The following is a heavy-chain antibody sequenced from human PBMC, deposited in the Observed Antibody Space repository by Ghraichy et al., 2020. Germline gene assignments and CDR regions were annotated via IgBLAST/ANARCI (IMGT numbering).Heavy chain of an antibody. CDR3: AKAIRAVAGNDAFDI. J-gene: IGHJ3*02. Sequence: GESLNISCAASGFTFSSYAMSWVRQAPGKGLEWVSAISGSGGSTYYADSVKGRFTISRDNSKNTLYLQMNSLRAEDTAVYYCAKAIRAVAGNDAFDIWGQGTMVTVSS. CDR2: ISGSGGST. D-gene: IGHD6-19*01. CDR1: GFTFSSYA. V-gene: IGHV3-23*01.